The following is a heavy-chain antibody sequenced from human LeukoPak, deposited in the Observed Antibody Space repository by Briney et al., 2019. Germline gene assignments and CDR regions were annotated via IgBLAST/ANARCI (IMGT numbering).Heavy chain of an antibody. J-gene: IGHJ4*02. CDR1: GFTFSGFS. CDR3: ARAGSHWHYVY. CDR2: IKQDGSGR. V-gene: IGHV3-7*01. Sequence: GGSLRLSCAASGFTFSGFSMSWVRQSPTKGLEWVANIKQDGSGRYYVDSVKGRFTISRDNAKNSLSLQMNNLRVEDTAVYYCARAGSHWHYVYWGQGTVVTVSS. D-gene: IGHD3-10*01.